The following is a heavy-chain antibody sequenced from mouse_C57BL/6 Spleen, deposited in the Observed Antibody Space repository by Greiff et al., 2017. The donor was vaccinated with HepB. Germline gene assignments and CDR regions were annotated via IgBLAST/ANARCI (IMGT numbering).Heavy chain of an antibody. D-gene: IGHD2-5*01. CDR1: GYTFTDYY. J-gene: IGHJ3*01. V-gene: IGHV1-19*01. Sequence: VQLQQSGPVLVKPGASVKMSCKASGYTFTDYYMNWVKQSHGKSLEWIGVINPYNGGTSYNQKFKGKATLTVDKSSSTAYMELNSLTSEDSAVYYCARAESNFWFAYWGQGTLVTVSA. CDR2: INPYNGGT. CDR3: ARAESNFWFAY.